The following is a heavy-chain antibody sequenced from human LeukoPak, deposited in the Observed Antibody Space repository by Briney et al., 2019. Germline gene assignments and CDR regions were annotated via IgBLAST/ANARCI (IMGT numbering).Heavy chain of an antibody. D-gene: IGHD1-26*01. Sequence: SSETLSLTCTVSGGSISGYYWSWIRQPPGKGLEWIASIYYSGTTNYNPSLKSRVTVSVDTSKNQFSLRLTAADTAVYYCARRGIVGAKIAFDIWGQGTMVTVSS. CDR3: ARRGIVGAKIAFDI. CDR1: GGSISGYY. V-gene: IGHV4-59*08. CDR2: IYYSGTT. J-gene: IGHJ3*02.